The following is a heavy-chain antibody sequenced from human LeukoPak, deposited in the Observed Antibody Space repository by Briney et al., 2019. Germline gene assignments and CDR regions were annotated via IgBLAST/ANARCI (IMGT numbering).Heavy chain of an antibody. D-gene: IGHD3-16*01. CDR1: GGTFSSYA. CDR2: IIPILGIA. CDR3: ARGGEMGPNFFDY. V-gene: IGHV1-69*04. J-gene: IGHJ4*02. Sequence: ASMKVSCKASGGTFSSYAISWVRQAPGQGLEWMGRIIPILGIANYAQKFQGRVTITADKSTSTAYMELSSLRSEDTAVYYCARGGEMGPNFFDYWGQGTLVTVSS.